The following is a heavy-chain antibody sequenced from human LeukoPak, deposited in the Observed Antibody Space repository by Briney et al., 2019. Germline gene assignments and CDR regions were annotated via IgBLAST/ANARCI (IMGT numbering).Heavy chain of an antibody. V-gene: IGHV1-69*05. CDR3: ARGPTLRLLWFGELEK. CDR1: GGTFSSYA. D-gene: IGHD3-10*01. J-gene: IGHJ4*02. CDR2: IIPIFGTA. Sequence: ASVKVSCKASGGTFSSYAISWVRQAPGQGLEWMGGIIPIFGTANYAQKFQGRVTITTDESTSTAYMELRSLRSEDTAVYYCARGPTLRLLWFGELEKWGQRTLVTVPS.